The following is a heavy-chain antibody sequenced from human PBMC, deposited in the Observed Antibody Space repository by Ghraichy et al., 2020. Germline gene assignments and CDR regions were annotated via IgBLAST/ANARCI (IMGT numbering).Heavy chain of an antibody. J-gene: IGHJ6*02. Sequence: GGSLRLSCAASGFTFSSYAMSWVRQAPGKGLEWVSAISGSGGSTYYADSVKGPFTISRDNSKNTLYLQMNSLRAEDTAVYYCARTITMVRGGFYYYYYGMDVWGQGTTVTVSS. CDR1: GFTFSSYA. CDR3: ARTITMVRGGFYYYYYGMDV. D-gene: IGHD3-10*01. V-gene: IGHV3-23*01. CDR2: ISGSGGST.